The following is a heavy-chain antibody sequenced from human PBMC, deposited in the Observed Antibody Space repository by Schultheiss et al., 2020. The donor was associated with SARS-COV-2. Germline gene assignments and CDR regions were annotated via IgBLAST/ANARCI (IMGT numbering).Heavy chain of an antibody. Sequence: SVKVSCKASGGTFSSYAISWVRQAPGQGLEWMGRIIPILGIANYAQKFQGRVTITADKSTSTAYMELSSLRSEDTAVYYCARDRAPRIAASSDVDDYWGQGTLVTVSS. CDR3: ARDRAPRIAASSDVDDY. CDR1: GGTFSSYA. J-gene: IGHJ4*02. V-gene: IGHV1-69*04. D-gene: IGHD6-25*01. CDR2: IIPILGIA.